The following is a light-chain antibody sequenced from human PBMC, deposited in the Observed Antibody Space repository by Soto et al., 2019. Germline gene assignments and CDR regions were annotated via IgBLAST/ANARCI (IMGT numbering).Light chain of an antibody. CDR2: KAS. V-gene: IGKV1-5*03. Sequence: DIQMTQSPSTVSASVGDRVTTPCRASQNINTLFSCYQQKPGKAPKLLILKASSLESGVPSRFSGSGSGTEFTLTISSLQPDDLATYYCQQYESYSPWTFGQGTKVDIK. J-gene: IGKJ1*01. CDR3: QQYESYSPWT. CDR1: QNINTL.